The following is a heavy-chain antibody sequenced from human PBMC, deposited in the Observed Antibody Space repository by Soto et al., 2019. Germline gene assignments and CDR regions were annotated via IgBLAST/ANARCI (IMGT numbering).Heavy chain of an antibody. V-gene: IGHV3-48*01. Sequence: EVQLVESGGGLVQHGGSLRLSCVASGFDFNSYSMNWVRQAPGKGLEWISYINSGSTSVFYADSVKGRFTISRDNAKNSLYLQMNSLRAEDTAVYYCTSSASPDAYWGQGTLVTVSS. D-gene: IGHD1-26*01. J-gene: IGHJ4*02. CDR1: GFDFNSYS. CDR3: TSSASPDAY. CDR2: INSGSTSV.